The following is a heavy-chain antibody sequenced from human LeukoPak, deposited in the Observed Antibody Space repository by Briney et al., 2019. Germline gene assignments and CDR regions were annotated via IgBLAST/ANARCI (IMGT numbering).Heavy chain of an antibody. CDR1: GFTFSSYE. CDR3: ARARENSYGLGSLDY. J-gene: IGHJ4*02. D-gene: IGHD5-18*01. CDR2: IGSGGTI. V-gene: IGHV3-48*03. Sequence: PEGSLRLSCAAAGFTFSSYEINWVRQAPGKGLEWLSYIGSGGTIIHADSVKGRLTVSRDNAKNSVHLQMSSLRDEDTAVYYCARARENSYGLGSLDYWGQGTLVTVSS.